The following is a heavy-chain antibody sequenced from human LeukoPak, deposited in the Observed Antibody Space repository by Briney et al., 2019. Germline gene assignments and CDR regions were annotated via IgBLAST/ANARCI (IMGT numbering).Heavy chain of an antibody. CDR3: ARASYSSSSDY. J-gene: IGHJ4*02. V-gene: IGHV3-7*01. CDR2: IKQDGSGG. Sequence: PGGSLRLSCAASGFTFSSFWMAWVRQAPGKGLEWVASIKQDGSGGYYVDSVKGRFTISRDSAKNSLYLQVNSLSAEDTAVYYCARASYSSSSDYWGQGTLVTVSS. CDR1: GFTFSSFW. D-gene: IGHD6-13*01.